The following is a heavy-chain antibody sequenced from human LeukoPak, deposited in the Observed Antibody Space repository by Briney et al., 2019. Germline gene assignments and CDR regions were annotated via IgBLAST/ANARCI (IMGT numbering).Heavy chain of an antibody. CDR2: ISGSGKNI. J-gene: IGHJ1*01. Sequence: GGSLRLSCAASGFTFSSYAMSWVRQAPGKGLEWVSGISGSGKNIYYADSVKGRFTIPRDNPKNTLYLQMHSLRAEDTAVYFCAKFAGYFDYFQHWGQGTLVTVSS. D-gene: IGHD5-18*01. CDR1: GFTFSSYA. CDR3: AKFAGYFDYFQH. V-gene: IGHV3-23*01.